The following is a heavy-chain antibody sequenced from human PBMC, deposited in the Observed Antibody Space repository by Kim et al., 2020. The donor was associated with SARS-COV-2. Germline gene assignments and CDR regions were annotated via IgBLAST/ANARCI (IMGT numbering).Heavy chain of an antibody. CDR3: ARASERITIFGVVIGWFDP. Sequence: GESLKISCKGSGYSFTSYWISWVRQMPGKGLEWMGRIDPSDSYTKYSPSFQGHVTISADKSISTAYLQWSSLKASDTAMYYCARASERITIFGVVIGWFDPWGQGTLVTVSS. CDR2: IDPSDSYT. CDR1: GYSFTSYW. J-gene: IGHJ5*02. V-gene: IGHV5-10-1*01. D-gene: IGHD3-3*01.